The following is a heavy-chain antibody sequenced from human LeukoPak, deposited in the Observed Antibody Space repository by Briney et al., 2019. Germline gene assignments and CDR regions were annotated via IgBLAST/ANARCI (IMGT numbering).Heavy chain of an antibody. D-gene: IGHD3-22*01. V-gene: IGHV3-23*01. CDR3: AKGSSGYFFDL. Sequence: GGSLRLSCAASGFIFNNYGLVWVRQAPGKGLEWVSAISNDGGGTTYADFVKGRFSVSRDNSKNTLFLQMNSLRAEDTALYYCAKGSSGYFFDLWGQGTRVTVSS. CDR2: ISNDGGGT. J-gene: IGHJ4*02. CDR1: GFIFNNYG.